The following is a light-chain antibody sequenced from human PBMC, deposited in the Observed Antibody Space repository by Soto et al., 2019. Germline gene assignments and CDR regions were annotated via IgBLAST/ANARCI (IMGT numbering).Light chain of an antibody. CDR2: EVN. Sequence: QSALTQPPSASGSPGQSVTISCTGTSSDVGYYNYVSWYQQHPGKAPKLIIYEVNKRPSGVPDRFSGSKSGNTASLTVSGLQAEDEAEYYCTSYAVGINVVFGVGTKLTVL. CDR1: SSDVGYYNY. J-gene: IGLJ2*01. V-gene: IGLV2-8*01. CDR3: TSYAVGINVV.